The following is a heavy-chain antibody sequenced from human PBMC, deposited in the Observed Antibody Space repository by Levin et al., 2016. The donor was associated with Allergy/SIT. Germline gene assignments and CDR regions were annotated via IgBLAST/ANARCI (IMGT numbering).Heavy chain of an antibody. CDR2: INPNSGGT. D-gene: IGHD3-22*01. J-gene: IGHJ4*02. Sequence: WVRQAPGQGLEWMGWINPNSGGTNYAQKFQGRVTMTRDTSISTAYMELSRLRSDDTAVYYCARGSGYYDSRGPPTKWGQGTLVTVSS. CDR3: ARGSGYYDSRGPPTK. V-gene: IGHV1-2*02.